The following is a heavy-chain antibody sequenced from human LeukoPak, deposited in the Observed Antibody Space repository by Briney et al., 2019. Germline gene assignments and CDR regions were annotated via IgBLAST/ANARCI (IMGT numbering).Heavy chain of an antibody. Sequence: PGGSLRLSCAASGFTFSSYGMHWVRQAPGKGLERVAFIRYDGSNKYYADSVKGRFTISRDNSKNTLYLQMNSLRAEDTAVYYCAKDRAYYYDSSGYSAFDIWGQGTMVTVSS. D-gene: IGHD3-22*01. CDR2: IRYDGSNK. J-gene: IGHJ3*02. V-gene: IGHV3-30*02. CDR1: GFTFSSYG. CDR3: AKDRAYYYDSSGYSAFDI.